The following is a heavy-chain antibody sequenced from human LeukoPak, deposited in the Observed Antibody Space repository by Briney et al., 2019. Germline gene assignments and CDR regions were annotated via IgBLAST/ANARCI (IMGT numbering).Heavy chain of an antibody. J-gene: IGHJ4*02. CDR2: IYYSGST. CDR1: GGSISSSSYY. Sequence: SETLSLTCTVSGGSISSSSYYWGWIRQPPGKGLEWIGSIYYSGSTYYNPSLKSRVTISVDTSKNQFSLKLSSVTAADTAAYYCARRREMATIRNWGQGTLVTVSS. D-gene: IGHD5-24*01. CDR3: ARRREMATIRN. V-gene: IGHV4-39*01.